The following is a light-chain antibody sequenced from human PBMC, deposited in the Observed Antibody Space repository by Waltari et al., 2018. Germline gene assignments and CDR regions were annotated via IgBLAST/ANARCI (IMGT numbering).Light chain of an antibody. V-gene: IGKV1D-12*01. CDR1: QYISRY. Sequence: DIQMTQSPSSVSASLGDRVTITCRASQYISRYLAWYQQTPGRSPKLLIFDPSSLQSGVPSRFSCSGSGTDFTLTISSLQPEDFATYYCLQVSNFPITFGQGTRLEIK. J-gene: IGKJ5*01. CDR3: LQVSNFPIT. CDR2: DPS.